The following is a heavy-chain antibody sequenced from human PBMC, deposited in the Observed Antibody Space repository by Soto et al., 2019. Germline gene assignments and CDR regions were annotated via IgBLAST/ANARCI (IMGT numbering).Heavy chain of an antibody. CDR2: IYSSGST. V-gene: IGHV4-59*01. Sequence: QVQLQESGPGLVKPSETLSLTCSVSGDSIRSDYWGWIRQPPGKGLEWIGYIYSSGSTNYNPSLKSRVTMSVDTSKNYFSLKLSSVTAADTAVYYCARALELERRPYYYYMDVWGKGTTVTVSS. J-gene: IGHJ6*03. CDR3: ARALELERRPYYYYMDV. D-gene: IGHD1-1*01. CDR1: GDSIRSDY.